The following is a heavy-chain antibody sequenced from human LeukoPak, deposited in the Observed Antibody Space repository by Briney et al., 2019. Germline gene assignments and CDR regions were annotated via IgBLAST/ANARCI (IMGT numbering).Heavy chain of an antibody. CDR2: IYPGDSDT. V-gene: IGHV5-51*01. CDR1: GYTFSSYW. Sequence: GESLKISCKGSGYTFSSYWIAWVRQMAGKGLEWMGIIYPGDSDTRYSPSFQGQVTISADKSISAAYLQWSSLQASDTAIYYCARRCCTGGTLDYWGRGTLVTVSS. D-gene: IGHD2-8*02. CDR3: ARRCCTGGTLDY. J-gene: IGHJ4*02.